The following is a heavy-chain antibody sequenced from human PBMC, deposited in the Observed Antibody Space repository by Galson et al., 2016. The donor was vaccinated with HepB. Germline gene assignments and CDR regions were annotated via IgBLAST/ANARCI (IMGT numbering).Heavy chain of an antibody. J-gene: IGHJ3*02. CDR3: ARPTLTNRKAFDI. CDR1: GGSISSSSYY. V-gene: IGHV4-39*01. D-gene: IGHD1-1*01. Sequence: SETLSLTCTVSGGSISSSSYYWAWIRQSPGKGLEWIGTIYYTGSPYYNPSLKSRVTISVDMSKNQFSLKLSSVTAADTAVYYCARPTLTNRKAFDIWGQGTMVTVSS. CDR2: IYYTGSP.